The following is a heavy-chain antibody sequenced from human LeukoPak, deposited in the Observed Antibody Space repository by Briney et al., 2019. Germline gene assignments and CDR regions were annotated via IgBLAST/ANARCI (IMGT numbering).Heavy chain of an antibody. V-gene: IGHV3-7*01. CDR2: IKQDGSDK. CDR1: GFTLSSFW. Sequence: PGGSLRLSCAASGFTLSSFWMSWVRQAPGKGLEWVANIKQDGSDKYYVDSVKGRFTISRDNAKNSLYLQMNSLRAEDTAVYYCAREPYYYDSSGHDYWGQGTLVAVSS. CDR3: AREPYYYDSSGHDY. J-gene: IGHJ4*02. D-gene: IGHD3-22*01.